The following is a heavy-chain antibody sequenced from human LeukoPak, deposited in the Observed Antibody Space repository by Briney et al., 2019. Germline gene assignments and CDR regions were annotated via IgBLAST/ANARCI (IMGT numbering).Heavy chain of an antibody. Sequence: PGGSLRLSCAASGFTFSSYWMSWVRQAPGKGLEWVANIKQDGSEKYYVDSVKGRFTTSRDNAKNSLYLQMNSLRAEDTAVYYCARHTVTYYYYYMDVWGKGTTVTVSS. CDR1: GFTFSSYW. V-gene: IGHV3-7*01. CDR2: IKQDGSEK. CDR3: ARHTVTYYYYYMDV. J-gene: IGHJ6*03. D-gene: IGHD4-17*01.